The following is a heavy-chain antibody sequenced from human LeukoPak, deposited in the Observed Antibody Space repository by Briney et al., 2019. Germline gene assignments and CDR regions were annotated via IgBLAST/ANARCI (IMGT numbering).Heavy chain of an antibody. CDR3: AKLERGDFWSGYYFDY. CDR2: ISSSSSTI. D-gene: IGHD3-3*01. Sequence: PGGSLRLSCAASGFTFSSYSMNWVRQAPGKGLEWVSYISSSSSTIYYADSVKGRFTISRDNAKNSLYLQMNSLRAEDTAVYYCAKLERGDFWSGYYFDYWGQGTLVTVSS. J-gene: IGHJ4*02. CDR1: GFTFSSYS. V-gene: IGHV3-48*01.